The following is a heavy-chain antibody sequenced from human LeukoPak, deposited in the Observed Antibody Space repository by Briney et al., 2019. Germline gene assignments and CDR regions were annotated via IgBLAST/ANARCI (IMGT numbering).Heavy chain of an antibody. CDR3: ARASFQRWLQLGGD. Sequence: GGSLRLSCAASGFTFSTYSMNWVRQAPGKGLEWVSYISSSSSTIYYADSVKGRFTISRDNAKNSLYLQMNSLRDEDTAVYYCARASFQRWLQLGGDWGQGALVTVSS. V-gene: IGHV3-48*02. J-gene: IGHJ4*02. CDR2: ISSSSSTI. D-gene: IGHD5-24*01. CDR1: GFTFSTYS.